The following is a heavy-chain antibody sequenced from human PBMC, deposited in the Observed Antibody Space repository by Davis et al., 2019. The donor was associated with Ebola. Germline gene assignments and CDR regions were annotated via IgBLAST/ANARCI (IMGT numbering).Heavy chain of an antibody. CDR1: GFTFSDYY. D-gene: IGHD6-19*01. CDR3: VKVGQWLIFDY. Sequence: GESLKISCAASGFTFSDYYMSWIRQAPGKGLEWVSYISSSGSTIYYADSVKGRFTISRDNAKNSLYLQMNSLRAEDTAVYYCVKVGQWLIFDYWGQGTLVVVSS. J-gene: IGHJ4*02. CDR2: ISSSGSTI. V-gene: IGHV3-11*04.